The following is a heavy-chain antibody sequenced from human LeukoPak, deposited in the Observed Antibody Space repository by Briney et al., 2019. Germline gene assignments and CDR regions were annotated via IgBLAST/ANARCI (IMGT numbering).Heavy chain of an antibody. D-gene: IGHD5-24*01. Sequence: GGSLRLPCPPSGFTFSVAPMTWARQAPGKGLEWVSIIGASGESTYYADSVKGRFTISRDNSKNTLSLQMNSLRVEDTAMYFCAKDIQLSTWGLGTMVTVSS. CDR2: IGASGEST. CDR3: AKDIQLST. CDR1: GFTFSVAP. V-gene: IGHV3-23*01. J-gene: IGHJ3*01.